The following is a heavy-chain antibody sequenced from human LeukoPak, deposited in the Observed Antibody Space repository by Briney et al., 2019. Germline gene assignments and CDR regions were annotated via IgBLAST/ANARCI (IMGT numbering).Heavy chain of an antibody. CDR3: ARDRLEQQLVPGDY. CDR2: ISSSSSYI. D-gene: IGHD6-13*01. CDR1: GFTFSSYS. J-gene: IGHJ4*02. V-gene: IGHV3-21*01. Sequence: GGSLRLSCAASGFTFSSYSMNWVRQAPGKGLEWVSSISSSSSYIYYADSVKGRFTISRDNAKNSLYLQMNSLRAEDTAVYYCARDRLEQQLVPGDYWGQGTLVTVSS.